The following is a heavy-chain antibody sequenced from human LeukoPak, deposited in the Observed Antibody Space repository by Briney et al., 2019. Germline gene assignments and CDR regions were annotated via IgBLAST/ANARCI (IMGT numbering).Heavy chain of an antibody. CDR1: GFTFRKYS. CDR3: TKGSVLTIFGMAWHAFDI. V-gene: IGHV3-21*04. CDR2: ISSSGDFI. D-gene: IGHD3-3*01. J-gene: IGHJ3*02. Sequence: KAGGSLRLSCAASGFTFRKYSVNWVRQAPGKGLEWVSSISSSGDFIYYADSVKGRFTISRDNAKNSLYLQMNSLRAEDTAIYYCTKGSVLTIFGMAWHAFDIWGQGTMVTVSP.